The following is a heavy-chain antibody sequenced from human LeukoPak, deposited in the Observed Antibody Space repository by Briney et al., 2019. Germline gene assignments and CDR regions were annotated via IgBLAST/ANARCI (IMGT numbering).Heavy chain of an antibody. CDR2: IYYSGST. D-gene: IGHD5-18*01. Sequence: PSETLSLTCTVSGGSISSSSYYWGWIRQPPGKGLEWIGSIYYSGSTHYNPSLKSRVTMSVDTSKNQFSLKLSSVTAADTAVYYCARRGYSYGDFDYWGQGTLVTVSS. J-gene: IGHJ4*02. CDR1: GGSISSSSYY. CDR3: ARRGYSYGDFDY. V-gene: IGHV4-39*01.